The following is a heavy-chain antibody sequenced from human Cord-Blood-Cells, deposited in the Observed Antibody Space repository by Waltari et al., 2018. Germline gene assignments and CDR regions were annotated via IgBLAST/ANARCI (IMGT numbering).Heavy chain of an antibody. V-gene: IGHV1-69*01. Sequence: QVQLVQSGAEGKKPGSSVKVSCKASGGTFSSYAIRWVRRAPGQGLEWMGGIIPIFGTANYAQKFQGRVTITADESTSTAYMELSSLRSEDTAVYYCARGPLVGATPYYMDVWGKGTTVTVSS. D-gene: IGHD1-26*01. J-gene: IGHJ6*03. CDR1: GGTFSSYA. CDR3: ARGPLVGATPYYMDV. CDR2: IIPIFGTA.